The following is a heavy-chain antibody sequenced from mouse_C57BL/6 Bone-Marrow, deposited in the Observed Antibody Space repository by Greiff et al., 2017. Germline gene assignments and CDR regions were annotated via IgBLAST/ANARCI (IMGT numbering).Heavy chain of an antibody. D-gene: IGHD1-1*01. CDR2: IYPGSGNT. CDR3: ARGQFITTVVRAMDY. CDR1: GYTFTDYY. J-gene: IGHJ4*01. V-gene: IGHV1-76*01. Sequence: VKLQESGAELVRPGASVKLSCKASGYTFTDYYINWVKQRPGQGLEWIARIYPGSGNTYYNEKFTGKATLTAEKSSSTAYMQLSSLTSEDSAVYFCARGQFITTVVRAMDYWGQGTSVTVSS.